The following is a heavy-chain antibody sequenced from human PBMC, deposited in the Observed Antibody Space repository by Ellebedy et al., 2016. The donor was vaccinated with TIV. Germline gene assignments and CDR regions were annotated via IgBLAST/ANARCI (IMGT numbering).Heavy chain of an antibody. V-gene: IGHV4-59*08. CDR1: GGSISSYF. J-gene: IGHJ5*02. CDR2: IDYSGNT. Sequence: PSATLSLTCTVSGGSISSYFWSWIRQPPGKGLEWIGYIDYSGNTNYNPSLQSRVTVSVDTSKNQFSLKLSSVTAADTAVYFCARHDPRYYESSGFYYGGWFDPWGQGTLVTVSS. CDR3: ARHDPRYYESSGFYYGGWFDP. D-gene: IGHD3-22*01.